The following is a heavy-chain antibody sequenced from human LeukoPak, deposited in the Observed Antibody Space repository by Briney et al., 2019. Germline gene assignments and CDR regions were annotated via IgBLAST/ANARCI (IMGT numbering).Heavy chain of an antibody. Sequence: GGSLRLPCAASGFTFSSYSMNWVRQAPGKGLEWVSYISSSSSTIYYADSVKGRFTISRDNAKNSLYLQMNSLRDEDTAVYYCARDEITIFGVVIPYYYYGMDVWGQGTTVTVSS. CDR2: ISSSSSTI. CDR1: GFTFSSYS. J-gene: IGHJ6*02. V-gene: IGHV3-48*02. CDR3: ARDEITIFGVVIPYYYYGMDV. D-gene: IGHD3-3*01.